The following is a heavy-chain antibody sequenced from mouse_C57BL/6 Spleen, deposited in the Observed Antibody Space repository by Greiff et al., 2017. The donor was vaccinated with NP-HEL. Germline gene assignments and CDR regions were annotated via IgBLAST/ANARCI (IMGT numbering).Heavy chain of an antibody. CDR2: ISSGSSTI. Sequence: EVKLMESGGGLVKPGGSLKLSCAASGFTFSDYGMHWVRQAPEKGLEWVAYISSGSSTIYYADTVKGRFTISRDNAKNTLFLQMTSLRSEDTAMYYCAREGVRRRGSFAYWGQGTLVTVSA. V-gene: IGHV5-17*01. CDR1: GFTFSDYG. J-gene: IGHJ3*01. CDR3: AREGVRRRGSFAY. D-gene: IGHD2-14*01.